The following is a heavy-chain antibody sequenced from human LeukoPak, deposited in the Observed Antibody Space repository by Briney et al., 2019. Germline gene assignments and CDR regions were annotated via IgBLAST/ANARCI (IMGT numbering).Heavy chain of an antibody. V-gene: IGHV4-34*01. CDR3: ASSPTRGAVAGKGDY. CDR1: GGSFSGYY. CDR2: INHSGST. Sequence: PSETLSLTCAVYGGSFSGYYWSWIRQPPGKGLEWIGEINHSGSTNNNPSLKSRVTISVDTSKNQFSLKLSSVTAADTAVYYCASSPTRGAVAGKGDYWGQGTLVTVSS. D-gene: IGHD6-19*01. J-gene: IGHJ4*02.